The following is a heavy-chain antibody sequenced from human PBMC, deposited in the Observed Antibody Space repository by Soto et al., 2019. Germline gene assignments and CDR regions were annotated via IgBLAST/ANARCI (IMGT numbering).Heavy chain of an antibody. CDR1: GGSISSSSYY. V-gene: IGHV4-39*02. CDR3: ARDSGSYGGLDY. Sequence: PSETLSLPCTVAGGSISSSSYYWGWIRQPPGKGLGWIGSIYYSGSTYYNPSLKSRVTISVDTSKNQFSLKLSSVTAADTAVYYCARDSGSYGGLDYWGQGTLVIVSS. CDR2: IYYSGST. J-gene: IGHJ4*02. D-gene: IGHD1-26*01.